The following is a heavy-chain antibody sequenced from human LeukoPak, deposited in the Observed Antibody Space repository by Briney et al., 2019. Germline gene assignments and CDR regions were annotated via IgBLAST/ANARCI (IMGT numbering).Heavy chain of an antibody. CDR3: ARLRYSGSYPDAFDI. CDR2: IYPGDSDT. D-gene: IGHD1-26*01. J-gene: IGHJ3*02. CDR1: GFSFTDYW. Sequence: GESLKISCRGSGFSFTDYWIAWVRHMPGKGLEWMGIIYPGDSDTRYSPSFQGQVTISADKSISTAYLQWSSLKASDTAMYYCARLRYSGSYPDAFDIWGQGTMVTVSS. V-gene: IGHV5-51*01.